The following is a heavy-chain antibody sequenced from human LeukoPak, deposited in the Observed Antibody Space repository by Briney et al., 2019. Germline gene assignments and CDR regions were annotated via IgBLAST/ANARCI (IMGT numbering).Heavy chain of an antibody. V-gene: IGHV4-59*01. Sequence: SETLSLTCTVSGGSISSYYWSWIRQPPGKGLEWIGYIYYSGSTNYSPSLKSRVTMSVDTSKNLFSLKVSSVTAADTAVYYCARGRSNYYGMDVWGQGTTVTVSS. D-gene: IGHD1-26*01. J-gene: IGHJ6*02. CDR1: GGSISSYY. CDR3: ARGRSNYYGMDV. CDR2: IYYSGST.